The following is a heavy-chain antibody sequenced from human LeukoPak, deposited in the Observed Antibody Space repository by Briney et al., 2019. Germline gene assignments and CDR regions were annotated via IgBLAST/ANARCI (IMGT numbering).Heavy chain of an antibody. CDR2: ISWISDYI. CDR1: GFTFGNYA. D-gene: IGHD3-10*01. V-gene: IGHV3-9*01. CDR3: AKVGGAGSYFNSYFDH. Sequence: GGSLRLSCAASGFTFGNYAMFWVRQGPGKGLEWVSGISWISDYIGYADSVKGRFTISRDNAKNSLYLQMSSLRPEDTALYYCAKVGGAGSYFNSYFDHWGQGSLVTVSS. J-gene: IGHJ4*02.